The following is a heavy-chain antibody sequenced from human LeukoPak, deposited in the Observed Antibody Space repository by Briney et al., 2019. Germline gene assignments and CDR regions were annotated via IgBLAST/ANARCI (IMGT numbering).Heavy chain of an antibody. CDR1: GFTISSSC. CDR3: ARGASVAGY. J-gene: IGHJ4*02. D-gene: IGHD6-19*01. Sequence: GGSLRLSCAASGFTISSSCMSWVRQAPGKGLEWVAKIKQKGSEKHHVDSVKGRFTISRDDAKTSLHLQMNSLRAEDTAVYYCARGASVAGYWGEGALVTVSS. CDR2: IKQKGSEK. V-gene: IGHV3-7*04.